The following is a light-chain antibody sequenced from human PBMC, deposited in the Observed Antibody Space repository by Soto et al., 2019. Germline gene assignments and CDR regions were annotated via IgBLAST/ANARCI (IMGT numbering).Light chain of an antibody. Sequence: IVMTQSPATLSVSPGERATLSCRASQSVRSNIAWYQQKPGQAPRLLIYAASTRATGIPVRFSGSGSGTDFTLIMSRLQPEDFAVYYCQQYGRTPITFGQGTRLEIK. J-gene: IGKJ5*01. CDR1: QSVRSN. CDR2: AAS. CDR3: QQYGRTPIT. V-gene: IGKV3-15*01.